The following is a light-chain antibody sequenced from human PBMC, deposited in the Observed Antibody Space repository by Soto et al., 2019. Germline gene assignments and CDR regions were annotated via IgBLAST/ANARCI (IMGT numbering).Light chain of an antibody. CDR2: GAS. J-gene: IGKJ2*01. Sequence: DIQMTQSPSSLSASVGDRVTITCRASQSIRGYLSWYQQKPGKAPNLLIYGASSLQSGVPSRFSGSGSGTDFTLTISGLLPEDFATYFCQETHTSGTFGQGTKLEV. V-gene: IGKV1-39*01. CDR1: QSIRGY. CDR3: QETHTSGT.